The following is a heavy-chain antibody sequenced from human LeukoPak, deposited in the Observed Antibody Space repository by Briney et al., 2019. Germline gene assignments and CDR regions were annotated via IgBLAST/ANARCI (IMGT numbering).Heavy chain of an antibody. J-gene: IGHJ4*02. CDR2: IKDDGSHT. Sequence: GGSLRLSCSASGFTFSSHWMHWVRQAPGKGLVWVSRIKDDGSHTNYADSVKGRFTISRDNAKNTLSLQMNSLKTEDTAVYYCTTDGVVAAITAFDYWGQGTLVTVSS. CDR1: GFTFSSHW. V-gene: IGHV3-74*01. D-gene: IGHD2-15*01. CDR3: TTDGVVAAITAFDY.